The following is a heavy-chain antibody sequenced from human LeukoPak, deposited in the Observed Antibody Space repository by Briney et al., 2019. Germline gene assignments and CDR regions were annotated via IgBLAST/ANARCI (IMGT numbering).Heavy chain of an antibody. J-gene: IGHJ4*02. CDR1: GGTFSSYA. Sequence: ASVKVSCKASGGTFSSYAISWVRQAPGQGREWMGGIIPIFGTANYAQKFQGRVTITADESTSTAYMELSSLRSEDTAVYYCARDGNYYGSGSYYNIDYWGQGTLVTVSS. CDR3: ARDGNYYGSGSYYNIDY. D-gene: IGHD3-10*01. V-gene: IGHV1-69*13. CDR2: IIPIFGTA.